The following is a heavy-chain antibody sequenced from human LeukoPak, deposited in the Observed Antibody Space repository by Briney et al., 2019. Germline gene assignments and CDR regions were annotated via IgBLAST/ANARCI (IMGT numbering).Heavy chain of an antibody. CDR2: INWNGGST. V-gene: IGHV3-20*01. CDR1: GFTFDDYG. Sequence: PGGSLRLSCAASGFTFDDYGMSWVRQAPGKGLEWVSVINWNGGSTGYADSVKGRFTISRDNAKNSLYLQMNSLRAEDTALYHCARDLGPEIIRNSGLNIWGQGTLVTVSS. J-gene: IGHJ4*02. CDR3: ARDLGPEIIRNSGLNI. D-gene: IGHD5-12*01.